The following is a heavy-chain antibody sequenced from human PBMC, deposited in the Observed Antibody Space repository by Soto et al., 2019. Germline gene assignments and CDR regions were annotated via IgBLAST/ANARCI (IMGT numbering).Heavy chain of an antibody. V-gene: IGHV3-23*01. D-gene: IGHD5-18*01. CDR1: GFTFSSYT. CDR3: AKGYSYGYRPYYYYYGMDV. J-gene: IGHJ6*02. CDR2: ISGSGGST. Sequence: PGGSLRLSCAASGFTFSSYTMSWVRQAPGKGLEWVSAISGSGGSTYYADSVKGRFTISRDNSKNTLYLQMNSLRAEDTAVYYCAKGYSYGYRPYYYYYGMDVWGQGTTVTVSS.